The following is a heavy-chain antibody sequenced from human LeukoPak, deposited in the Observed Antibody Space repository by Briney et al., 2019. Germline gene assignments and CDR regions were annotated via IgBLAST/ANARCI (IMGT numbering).Heavy chain of an antibody. CDR1: GFTFSSYA. Sequence: GGSLRLSYAASGFTFSSYAMHWVRQAPGKGLEWVAVISYDGSNKYYADSVKGRFTISRDNSKNTLYLQMNSLRAEDTAVYYCARGRYCSSTSCYSFGGYYFDYWGQGTLVTVSS. CDR2: ISYDGSNK. CDR3: ARGRYCSSTSCYSFGGYYFDY. V-gene: IGHV3-30-3*01. J-gene: IGHJ4*02. D-gene: IGHD2-2*02.